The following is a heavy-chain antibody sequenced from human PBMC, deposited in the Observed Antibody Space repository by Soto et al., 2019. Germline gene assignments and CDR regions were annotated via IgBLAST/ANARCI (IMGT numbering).Heavy chain of an antibody. V-gene: IGHV1-18*01. CDR3: AAHADSDILT. Sequence: VKVSCKASGYTFTSYGISWVRQAPGQGLEWMGWISGYNGKTNYAQKVQDRVTMTTDASTSTAYMELSSLRSEDTAVYYCAAHADSDILTWGQGTLVTVSS. J-gene: IGHJ4*02. CDR2: ISGYNGKT. D-gene: IGHD3-9*01. CDR1: GYTFTSYG.